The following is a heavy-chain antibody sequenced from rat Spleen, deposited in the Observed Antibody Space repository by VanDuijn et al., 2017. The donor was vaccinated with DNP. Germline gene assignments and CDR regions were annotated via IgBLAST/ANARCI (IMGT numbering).Heavy chain of an antibody. V-gene: IGHV3-3*01. Sequence: EVQLQESGPGLVKPSQSLSLTCSVTGYSITSSYRWNWIRKFPGNKLEWMGYINSAGSTNYNPSLKSRISITRDTSKNQFFLQVNSVTTEDTATYYCARNTGITPFDYWGQGVMVTVSS. CDR3: ARNTGITPFDY. CDR1: GYSITSSYR. CDR2: INSAGST. D-gene: IGHD1-4*01. J-gene: IGHJ2*01.